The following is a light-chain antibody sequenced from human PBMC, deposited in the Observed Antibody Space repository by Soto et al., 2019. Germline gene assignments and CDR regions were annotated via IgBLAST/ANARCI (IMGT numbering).Light chain of an antibody. Sequence: QSVLPQPPSASGTPGQRVPISRSGSSSNIGNSDVYWYRQLPGTAPKLHIYGNNQRPSGVPDRFSGSKSGTSASLAISGLRSEDEADYYCATWDDNLRGWVFGGGTKVTVL. CDR3: ATWDDNLRGWV. V-gene: IGLV1-47*02. J-gene: IGLJ3*02. CDR2: GNN. CDR1: SSNIGNSD.